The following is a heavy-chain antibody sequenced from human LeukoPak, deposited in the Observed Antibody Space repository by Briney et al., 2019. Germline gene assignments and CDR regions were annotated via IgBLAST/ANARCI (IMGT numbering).Heavy chain of an antibody. D-gene: IGHD2-2*01. CDR3: ARGSRTSSTSCYYQV. CDR2: MNPNSGNT. V-gene: IGHV1-8*01. CDR1: GYTFTSYD. J-gene: IGHJ4*02. Sequence: ASVKVSXKASGYTFTSYDINWVRQATGQGLEWMGWMNPNSGNTGYAQKFQGRVTMTRNTSISTAYMELSSLRSEDTAVYYCARGSRTSSTSCYYQVWGQGTLVTVSS.